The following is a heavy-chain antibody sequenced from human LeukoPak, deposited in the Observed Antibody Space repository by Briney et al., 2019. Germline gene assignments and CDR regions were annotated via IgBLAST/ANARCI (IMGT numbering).Heavy chain of an antibody. J-gene: IGHJ4*02. V-gene: IGHV3-15*01. CDR2: IKSKTDGGTT. CDR1: GFTFSNAW. CDR3: TTEGFYDFWSGYSSGYFDY. Sequence: GGSLRLSCAASGFTFSNAWMSWVRQAPGKGLEWVGRIKSKTDGGTTDYAAPVKGRFTISRDDSKNTLYLQMNSLKTEDTAVYYCTTEGFYDFWSGYSSGYFDYWGQGTLVTVSS. D-gene: IGHD3-3*01.